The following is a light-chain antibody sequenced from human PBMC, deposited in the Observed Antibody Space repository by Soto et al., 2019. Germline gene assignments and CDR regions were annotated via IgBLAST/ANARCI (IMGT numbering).Light chain of an antibody. CDR2: DAS. CDR3: QQRSDWPPTIT. V-gene: IGKV3-11*01. J-gene: IGKJ5*01. Sequence: EIVLTQSPATLSLSPGERATLSCRASQSVSSYLAWYQQKPGQAPRLLIYDASHRATGIPARFSGSGSGTDFTLTISSLEPEDFVVYYCQQRSDWPPTITFGPGTRLEIK. CDR1: QSVSSY.